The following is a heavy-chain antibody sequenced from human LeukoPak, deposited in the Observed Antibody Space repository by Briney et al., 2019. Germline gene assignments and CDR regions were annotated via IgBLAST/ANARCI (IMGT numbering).Heavy chain of an antibody. D-gene: IGHD3-22*01. V-gene: IGHV3-23*01. J-gene: IGHJ4*02. CDR1: GITLSNYG. Sequence: GGSLRLSCAVSGITLSNYGMSWVRQTPGKGLEWVAGISDSGGRTNYADSVKGRFTISRDNPKNTLYLQMNSLRAEDTAVYFCAKRGVVIRVILVGFHKEAYYFDSWGQGALVTVSS. CDR2: ISDSGGRT. CDR3: AKRGVVIRVILVGFHKEAYYFDS.